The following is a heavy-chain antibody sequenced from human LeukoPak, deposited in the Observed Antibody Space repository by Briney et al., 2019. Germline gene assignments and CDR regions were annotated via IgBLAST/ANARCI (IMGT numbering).Heavy chain of an antibody. V-gene: IGHV1-46*01. D-gene: IGHD3-3*01. CDR1: GYTFTSYY. J-gene: IGHJ5*02. CDR3: ARSYYDFWSGPCIDP. CDR2: INPSGGST. Sequence: GASVKVSCKASGYTFTSYYMHWVRQAPGQGLEWMGIINPSGGSTSYAQKFQGRVTMTRDTSTSTVYMELSSLRSEDTAVYYCARSYYDFWSGPCIDPWGQGTLVTVSS.